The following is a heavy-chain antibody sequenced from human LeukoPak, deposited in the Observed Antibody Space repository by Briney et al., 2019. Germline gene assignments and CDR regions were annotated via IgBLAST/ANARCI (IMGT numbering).Heavy chain of an antibody. J-gene: IGHJ3*02. CDR1: GSSISSGGYS. Sequence: PSQTLSLTCAVSGSSISSGGYSWSWIRQPPGKGLEWIGYIYHSGSTYYNPSLKSRVTISVDRSKNQFSLKLSSVTAADTAVYYCARGKMVGYYYDSSGIYPHLRGGVDAFDIWGQGTMVTVSS. V-gene: IGHV4-30-2*01. CDR3: ARGKMVGYYYDSSGIYPHLRGGVDAFDI. D-gene: IGHD3-22*01. CDR2: IYHSGST.